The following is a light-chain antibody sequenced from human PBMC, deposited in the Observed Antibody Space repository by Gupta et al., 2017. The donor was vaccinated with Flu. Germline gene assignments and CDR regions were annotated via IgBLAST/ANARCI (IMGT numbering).Light chain of an antibody. CDR2: VAS. Sequence: FPAAQSASPAERSTHSCRASQGVSSNLGWYQQKPGQAPRLLIHVASSRSKGTPDRFSGSGSATEFTLTSSGRQSEDYAFYCMQHDHGSSAFGRGTTVEIK. J-gene: IGKJ1*01. CDR1: QGVSSN. V-gene: IGKV3-15*01. CDR3: QHDHGSSA.